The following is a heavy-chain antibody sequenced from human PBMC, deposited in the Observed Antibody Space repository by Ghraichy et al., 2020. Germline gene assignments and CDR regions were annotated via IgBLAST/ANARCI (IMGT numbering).Heavy chain of an antibody. Sequence: SQTLSLTCTVSGGSISSGGYYWSWIRQPAGKGLEWIGRIYPTGTTNYNPSLKSRLTISVATSKNQFSLKMNSVTAADTAVYFCARFARYYYYAMDVWGQGTTVTVSS. CDR3: ARFARYYYYAMDV. J-gene: IGHJ6*02. V-gene: IGHV4-61*02. CDR1: GGSISSGGYY. CDR2: IYPTGTT.